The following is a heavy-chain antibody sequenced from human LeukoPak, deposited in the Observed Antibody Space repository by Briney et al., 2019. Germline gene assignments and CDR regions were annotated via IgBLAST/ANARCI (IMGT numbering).Heavy chain of an antibody. CDR1: GGSIRSSSYY. D-gene: IGHD6-19*01. J-gene: IGHJ6*03. Sequence: SETLSLTCTVAGGSIRSSSYYWGWIRQPPGKGLEWIGSIYYSGNTYYNPSLKSRVTISVDTSKNQFSLRLSSVTAADTAVYYCARNIAVAGRGDYMDVWGKGTTVTISS. CDR2: IYYSGNT. V-gene: IGHV4-39*01. CDR3: ARNIAVAGRGDYMDV.